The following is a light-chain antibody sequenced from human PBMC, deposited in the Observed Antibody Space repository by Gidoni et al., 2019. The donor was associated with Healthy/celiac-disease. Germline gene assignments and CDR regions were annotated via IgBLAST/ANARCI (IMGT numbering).Light chain of an antibody. CDR1: QSISSY. V-gene: IGKV1-39*01. CDR3: EQSYSTPHT. Sequence: DIQMTQSPSSLSASVGDRVTITCRASQSISSYLNWYPQKPGKAPKLLIYAASSLQSGVPSRFRGSGSGTDFTHTISSRQPGDFATYYCEQSYSTPHTFGGGTKVEIK. CDR2: AAS. J-gene: IGKJ4*01.